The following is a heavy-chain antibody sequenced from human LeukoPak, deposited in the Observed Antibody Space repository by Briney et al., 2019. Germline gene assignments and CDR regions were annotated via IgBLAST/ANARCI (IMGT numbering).Heavy chain of an antibody. CDR2: INPNSGGT. D-gene: IGHD3-10*01. CDR3: ARVRYYYGSGSYYFDY. J-gene: IGHJ4*02. V-gene: IGHV1-2*02. Sequence: ASVKVSCKASGYTFTGYYMHWVRQAPGQGLEWMGWINPNSGGTNYAQKFQGRVTMTGDTSISTAYMELSRLRSDDTAVYYCARVRYYYGSGSYYFDYWGQGTLVTVSS. CDR1: GYTFTGYY.